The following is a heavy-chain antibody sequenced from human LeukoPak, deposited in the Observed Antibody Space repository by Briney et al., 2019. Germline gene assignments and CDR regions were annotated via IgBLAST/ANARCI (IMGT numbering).Heavy chain of an antibody. D-gene: IGHD1-26*01. CDR3: ASSKVGATFFDY. CDR1: GFTFSSYA. V-gene: IGHV3-20*04. J-gene: IGHJ4*02. CDR2: INWNGGST. Sequence: GGSLRLSCAASGFTFSSYAMSWVRQAPGKGLEWVSGINWNGGSTGYADSVKGRFTISRDNAKNSLYLQMNSLRAEDTALYYCASSKVGATFFDYWGQGTLVTVSS.